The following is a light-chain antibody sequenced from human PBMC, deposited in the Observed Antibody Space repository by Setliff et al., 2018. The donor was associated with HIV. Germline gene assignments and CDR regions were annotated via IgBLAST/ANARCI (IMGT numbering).Light chain of an antibody. CDR3: CSYTTSITYV. Sequence: QSALTQPASVSASPGQSITISCTGTSSDIGGYNYVSWYQQHPGKAPTLMIYDVSNRPSGVSDRFSGSKSVNTASLTISGLQAEDEADYYCCSYTTSITYVFGTGTKVTVL. V-gene: IGLV2-14*03. CDR2: DVS. CDR1: SSDIGGYNY. J-gene: IGLJ1*01.